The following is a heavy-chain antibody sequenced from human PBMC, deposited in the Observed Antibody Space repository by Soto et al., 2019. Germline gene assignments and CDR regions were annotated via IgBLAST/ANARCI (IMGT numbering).Heavy chain of an antibody. Sequence: ASVKVSCKASGYTFTSYAMHWVRQAPGQRLEWMGWINAGNGNTKYSQKFQGRVTITRDTSASTAYMELSSLRSEDTAVYYCARVSDYGENYYYYYYMDVWGKGTKVTVSS. CDR2: INAGNGNT. CDR3: ARVSDYGENYYYYYYMDV. J-gene: IGHJ6*03. V-gene: IGHV1-3*01. D-gene: IGHD4-17*01. CDR1: GYTFTSYA.